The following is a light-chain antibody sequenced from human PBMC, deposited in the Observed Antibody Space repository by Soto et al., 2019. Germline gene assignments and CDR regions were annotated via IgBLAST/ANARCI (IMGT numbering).Light chain of an antibody. CDR1: QRITAY. V-gene: IGKV1-39*01. J-gene: IGKJ2*01. Sequence: IQMTQSPSSLSASVGDRVTITCRASQRITAYLNWYQQKPGEAPKLLISTSGTLQRGVPSRFSGSESGTDFTLTITALRPEDFATYFCQQTYSTPYTLGQGTKLEIK. CDR3: QQTYSTPYT. CDR2: TSG.